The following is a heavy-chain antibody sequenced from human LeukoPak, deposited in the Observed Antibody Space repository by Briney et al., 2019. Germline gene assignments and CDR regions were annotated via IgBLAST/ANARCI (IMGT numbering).Heavy chain of an antibody. Sequence: PGGSLRLSCAASGFTFSSYAMHWVRQAPGKGLEWVAVISYDGSNKYYADSVKGRFTISRDNSKNTLYLQMNSLRAEDTAVYYCAKTVVPAAIEYYFDYWGQGTLVTVSS. CDR3: AKTVVPAAIEYYFDY. CDR2: ISYDGSNK. J-gene: IGHJ4*02. CDR1: GFTFSSYA. V-gene: IGHV3-30-3*02. D-gene: IGHD2-2*01.